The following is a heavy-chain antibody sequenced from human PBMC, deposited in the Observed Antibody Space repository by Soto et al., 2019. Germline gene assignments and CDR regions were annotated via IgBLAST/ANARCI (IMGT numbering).Heavy chain of an antibody. V-gene: IGHV3-23*01. CDR2: ITGSGSGT. J-gene: IGHJ4*02. Sequence: GGSLRLSCAASGFTFSTYVMTWVRQTPGKGLEWVSTITGSGSGTYHADSVKGRFTISRDNSKTTLYLQMDSLRAEDTAVYYCATRYCSGGPCYFDYWGQGTLVTVSS. CDR3: ATRYCSGGPCYFDY. CDR1: GFTFSTYV. D-gene: IGHD2-15*01.